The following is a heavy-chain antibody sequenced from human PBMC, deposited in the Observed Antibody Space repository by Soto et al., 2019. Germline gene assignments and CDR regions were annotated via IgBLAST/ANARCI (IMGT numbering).Heavy chain of an antibody. CDR2: IWDDGSNK. J-gene: IGHJ3*02. V-gene: IGHV3-33*01. D-gene: IGHD4-17*01. CDR3: ARDLSGDYGALDT. Sequence: QVQLVESGGGVVQPGRSLRLSCAASGFTFSSYGMHWARQGPGKGLERVADIWDDGSNKVYADSVKGRFTISKDNSKNTLYLQINSLRADDTAVYYFARDLSGDYGALDTWGHGTMVTVSS. CDR1: GFTFSSYG.